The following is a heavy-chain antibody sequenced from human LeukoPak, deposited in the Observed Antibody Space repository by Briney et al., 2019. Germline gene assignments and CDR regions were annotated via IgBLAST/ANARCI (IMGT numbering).Heavy chain of an antibody. CDR3: ARGGDYYDSSGHGAFDI. V-gene: IGHV1-69*06. CDR1: GYTFTGYY. CDR2: IIPIFGTA. D-gene: IGHD3-22*01. Sequence: SVKVSCKASGYTFTGYYMHWVRQAPGQGLEWMGGIIPIFGTANYAQKFQGRVTITADKSTSTAYMELSSLRSEDTAVYYCARGGDYYDSSGHGAFDIWDQGTMVTVSS. J-gene: IGHJ3*02.